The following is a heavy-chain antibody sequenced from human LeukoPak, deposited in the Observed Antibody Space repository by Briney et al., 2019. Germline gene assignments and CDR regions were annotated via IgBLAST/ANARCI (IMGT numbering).Heavy chain of an antibody. V-gene: IGHV5-51*01. CDR3: ARLRDYGDYAGYFDY. D-gene: IGHD4-17*01. Sequence: GESLQISCQASGYHFTNYHIAWVRQMSGKGLEWMGTIYPGDSYTTYNSSLQGRITISVDKSINTAYLQWNSLKASDTAMYYCARLRDYGDYAGYFDYWGQGTLVTVSS. CDR2: IYPGDSYT. CDR1: GYHFTNYH. J-gene: IGHJ4*02.